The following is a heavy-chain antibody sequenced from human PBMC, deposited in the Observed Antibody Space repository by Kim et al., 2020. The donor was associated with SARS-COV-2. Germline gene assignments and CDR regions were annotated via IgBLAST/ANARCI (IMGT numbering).Heavy chain of an antibody. J-gene: IGHJ4*02. D-gene: IGHD6-6*01. CDR2: GST. Sequence: GSTNYNPSLKSRVTISVDTSKNQFSLKLSSVTAADTAVYYCARRPLLFDYWGQGTLVTVSS. V-gene: IGHV4-34*01. CDR3: ARRPLLFDY.